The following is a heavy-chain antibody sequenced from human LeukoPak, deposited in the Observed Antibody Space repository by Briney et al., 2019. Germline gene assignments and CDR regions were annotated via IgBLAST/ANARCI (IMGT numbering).Heavy chain of an antibody. Sequence: GGSLRLSCEASGFTFSSYSMNWVRQAPGKGLEWVSYIHRSSSPVDYADSVKGRFTMSRDNTKNSVYLQMNSLRAEDTAVYYCARDHDWAFDYWGQGILVTVSS. CDR1: GFTFSSYS. J-gene: IGHJ4*02. D-gene: IGHD3-9*01. CDR2: IHRSSSPV. V-gene: IGHV3-48*04. CDR3: ARDHDWAFDY.